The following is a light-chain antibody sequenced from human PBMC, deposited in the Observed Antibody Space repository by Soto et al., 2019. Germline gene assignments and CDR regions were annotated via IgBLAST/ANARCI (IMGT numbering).Light chain of an antibody. V-gene: IGKV3-20*01. CDR2: GAS. CDR3: QQYGSSPRT. CDR1: QSVSSNY. Sequence: EIVLTQSPGTLSLSLGDRATLSCRASQSVSSNYLAWYQQKPGQAPRLLIYGASSRATGIPDRFSGMGSGTDFTLTISRLEAEDFAVYYCQQYGSSPRTFGQGTKVDIK. J-gene: IGKJ1*01.